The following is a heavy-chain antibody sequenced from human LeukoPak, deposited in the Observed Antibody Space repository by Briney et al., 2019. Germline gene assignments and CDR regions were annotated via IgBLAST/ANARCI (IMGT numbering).Heavy chain of an antibody. CDR3: ARAEYCNSTSCYTVEYYFDY. CDR2: INHSGST. CDR1: GGSFSGYY. D-gene: IGHD2-2*02. J-gene: IGHJ4*02. Sequence: SETLSLTCAVYGGSFSGYYWSWIRQPPGKGLEWIGEINHSGSTNYNPSLKSRVTISVDTSKNQFSLKLSSVTAADTAVYYCARAEYCNSTSCYTVEYYFDYWGQGTLVTVSS. V-gene: IGHV4-34*01.